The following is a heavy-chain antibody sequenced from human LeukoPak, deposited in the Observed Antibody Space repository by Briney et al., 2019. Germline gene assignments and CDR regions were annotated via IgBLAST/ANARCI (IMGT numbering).Heavy chain of an antibody. CDR1: GYTFTSFG. J-gene: IGHJ4*02. CDR2: INPNSGGI. D-gene: IGHD6-13*01. V-gene: IGHV1-2*02. Sequence: ASVKVSCKASGYTFTSFGLSWLRQAPGQGLEWMGWINPNSGGINYAQNFPGRVTMTRDTSISTAYMELSSLRSDDTAVYYCARGGYTSSLYDYWGQGTLVTVSS. CDR3: ARGGYTSSLYDY.